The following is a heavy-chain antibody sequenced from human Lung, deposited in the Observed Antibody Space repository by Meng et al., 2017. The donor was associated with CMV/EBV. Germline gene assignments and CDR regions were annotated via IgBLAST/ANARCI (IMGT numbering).Heavy chain of an antibody. Sequence: SVXVSXXASGYTFTSYGISWVRQAPGQGLEWMGWISAYNGNTNYAQKLQGRVTMTTDTSTSTAYMDLRSLRSDDTAVYYCARNTYYDDSSGYYSDYWGQGTLVXVSS. CDR3: ARNTYYDDSSGYYSDY. V-gene: IGHV1-18*01. CDR1: GYTFTSYG. CDR2: ISAYNGNT. D-gene: IGHD3-22*01. J-gene: IGHJ4*02.